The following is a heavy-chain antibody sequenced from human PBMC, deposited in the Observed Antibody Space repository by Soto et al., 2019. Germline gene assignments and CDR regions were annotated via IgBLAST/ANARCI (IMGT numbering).Heavy chain of an antibody. Sequence: QLLQSGGGLVQPGGSLTLSCAASGFTFGTTDMRWVRQAPGEGLEWVSTIDGSGGITYYADSVTGRFTISRDNSRNTVYLQMNSLRGDDTALYYCVKNSGWFNTWGQGALVTVSS. V-gene: IGHV3-23*01. D-gene: IGHD3-10*01. CDR3: VKNSGWFNT. CDR2: IDGSGGIT. CDR1: GFTFGTTD. J-gene: IGHJ5*02.